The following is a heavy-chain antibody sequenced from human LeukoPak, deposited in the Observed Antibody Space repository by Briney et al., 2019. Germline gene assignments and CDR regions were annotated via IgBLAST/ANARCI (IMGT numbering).Heavy chain of an antibody. CDR2: IYYSGST. CDR3: ASQGNPYGSGSYYIDY. CDR1: GGSISSSSYY. V-gene: IGHV4-39*07. D-gene: IGHD3-10*01. J-gene: IGHJ4*02. Sequence: SETLSLTCTVSGGSISSSSYYWGWVRQPPGKGLEWIGSIYYSGSTYYNPSLKSRVTISVDTSKNRFSLKLSSVTAADTAVYYCASQGNPYGSGSYYIDYWGQGTLVTVSS.